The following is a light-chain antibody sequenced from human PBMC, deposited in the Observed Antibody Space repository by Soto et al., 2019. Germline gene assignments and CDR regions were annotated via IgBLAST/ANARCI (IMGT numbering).Light chain of an antibody. Sequence: DIQMTQSPSTLSASVGDRVTITCRASQSISSWLAWYQQKPGKAPKLLIYDASSLESGVPSRSSGSGSGTELTLTISSLQPDDFATYYCQQYNSYSRGAFGQGTKVEIK. V-gene: IGKV1-5*01. CDR1: QSISSW. CDR2: DAS. CDR3: QQYNSYSRGA. J-gene: IGKJ1*01.